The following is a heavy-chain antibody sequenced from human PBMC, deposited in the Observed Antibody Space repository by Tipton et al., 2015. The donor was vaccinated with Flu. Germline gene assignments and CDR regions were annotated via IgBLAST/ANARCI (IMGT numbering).Heavy chain of an antibody. Sequence: TLSLTCGVSGYSISSGYYWGWIRQPPGKGLEWIGSASHSGSTYYNPSLKSRVTISIDTFKTQFSLRLSSVTAADTAVYYCVRLTYYYGSGTSDFWGQGTLVTVSS. CDR2: ASHSGST. CDR1: GYSISSGYY. J-gene: IGHJ4*02. CDR3: VRLTYYYGSGTSDF. V-gene: IGHV4-38-2*01. D-gene: IGHD3-10*01.